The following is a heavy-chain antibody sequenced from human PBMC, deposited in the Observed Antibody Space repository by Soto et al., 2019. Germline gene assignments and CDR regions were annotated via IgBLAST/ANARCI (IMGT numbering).Heavy chain of an antibody. J-gene: IGHJ4*02. CDR2: IYYSGST. V-gene: IGHV4-59*07. CDR3: ARGIAVAGLDY. CDR1: GGSISSYY. D-gene: IGHD6-19*01. Sequence: PSDTLSLTCTVSGGSISSYYWSWIRQPPGKGLEWIGYIYYSGSTNYNPSLKSRVTISVDTSKNQFSLKLSSVTAADTAVYYCARGIAVAGLDYWGQGTLVTVS.